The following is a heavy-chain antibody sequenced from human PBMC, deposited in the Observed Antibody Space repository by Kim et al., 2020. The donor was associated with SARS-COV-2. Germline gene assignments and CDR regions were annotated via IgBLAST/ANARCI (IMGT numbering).Heavy chain of an antibody. CDR3: AKGSAASCYSALSD. Sequence: HADSVKGRFTISRDDSKNTLYLQMNRLSTEDTARYYCAKGSAASCYSALSDWGQGTPVTVSS. D-gene: IGHD2-15*01. J-gene: IGHJ4*02. V-gene: IGHV3-23*01.